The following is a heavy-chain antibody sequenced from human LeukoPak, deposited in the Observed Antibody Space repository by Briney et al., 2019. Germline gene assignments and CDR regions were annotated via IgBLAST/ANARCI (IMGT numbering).Heavy chain of an antibody. D-gene: IGHD3-22*01. CDR3: AKDYYYDSSGYYYMGNYYFDY. Sequence: GGSLRLSCAASGFTFSSYEMNWVRQAPGKGLEWVSSISSSSSYIYYADSVKGRFTISRDNAKNSLYLQMNSLRAEDTAVYYCAKDYYYDSSGYYYMGNYYFDYWGQGTLVTVSS. V-gene: IGHV3-21*01. CDR2: ISSSSSYI. J-gene: IGHJ4*02. CDR1: GFTFSSYE.